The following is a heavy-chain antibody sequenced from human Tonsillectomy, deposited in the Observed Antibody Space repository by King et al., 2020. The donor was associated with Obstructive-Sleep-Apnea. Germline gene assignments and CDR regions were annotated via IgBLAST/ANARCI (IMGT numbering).Heavy chain of an antibody. CDR1: GGSISSGDYN. D-gene: IGHD3-10*01. CDR2: INYSGST. V-gene: IGHV4-30-4*01. J-gene: IGHJ4*02. Sequence: VQLQESGPGLVKPSQTLSLTCTVSGGSISSGDYNWNWIRQPPGKGLEWIGYINYSGSTHYNPSLKSRLILSVDTSKNQFSLKLSSVTAADTAVYYCARSPKLIWFGELSTFDYWGQGTLVTVSS. CDR3: ARSPKLIWFGELSTFDY.